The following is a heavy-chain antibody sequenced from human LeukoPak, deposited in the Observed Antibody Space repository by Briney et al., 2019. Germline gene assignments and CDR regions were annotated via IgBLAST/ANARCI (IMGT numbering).Heavy chain of an antibody. D-gene: IGHD3-10*01. V-gene: IGHV3-7*01. Sequence: GGSLRLSCAASGFTFSSYWMSWVRQAPGKGLEWVANIKQDGSEKYYVDSVKGRFTISRDNAKNSLYLQMNSLRAEDTAVYYCARDSGTTGEVKFDPWGRGTLVTVSS. CDR3: ARDSGTTGEVKFDP. CDR2: IKQDGSEK. J-gene: IGHJ5*02. CDR1: GFTFSSYW.